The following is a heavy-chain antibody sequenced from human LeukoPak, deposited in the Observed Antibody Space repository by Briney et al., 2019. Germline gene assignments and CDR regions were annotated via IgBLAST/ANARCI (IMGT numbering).Heavy chain of an antibody. CDR2: IYYVGIT. CDR1: GYSISNGYY. V-gene: IGHV4-38-2*02. J-gene: IGHJ4*02. CDR3: ARSSEDTAMALDY. Sequence: SETPSLNCTVSGYSISNGYYWGWIRQPPGKGLEWIGSIYYVGITHYNPSLNSRVTISVDTSKNQFSLRLSSVTAADTAVYYCARSSEDTAMALDYWGQGTLVTVSS. D-gene: IGHD5-18*01.